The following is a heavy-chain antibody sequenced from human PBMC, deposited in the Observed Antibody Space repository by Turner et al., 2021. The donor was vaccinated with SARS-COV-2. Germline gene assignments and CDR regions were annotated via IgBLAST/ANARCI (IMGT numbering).Heavy chain of an antibody. D-gene: IGHD6-19*01. CDR3: AREDTSGLFDY. V-gene: IGHV1-18*04. Sequence: QVYLVQSGPEVKKPAASVKVSCKASGYPFTSYALSRVRQAPGHGLEWMGMISCYNDNIMYEQNLQGRATMTKDASTNTAFMELRSLRSDDTAVYFCAREDTSGLFDYWGQGTLVTVSS. CDR1: GYPFTSYA. J-gene: IGHJ4*02. CDR2: ISCYNDNI.